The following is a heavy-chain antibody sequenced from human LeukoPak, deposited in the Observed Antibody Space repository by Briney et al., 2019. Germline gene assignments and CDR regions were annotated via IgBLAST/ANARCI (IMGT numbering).Heavy chain of an antibody. CDR1: GFTFSSYG. Sequence: GGSLRLSCAASGFTFSSYGMSWVRQAPGKGLEWVSAISGSGGSTYYADSVKGRFTISRDNSKNTLYLQMNSLRAEDTAVYYCAKDIGEYYYDSSGTRSGYWGQGTLATVSS. V-gene: IGHV3-23*01. CDR2: ISGSGGST. D-gene: IGHD3-22*01. J-gene: IGHJ4*02. CDR3: AKDIGEYYYDSSGTRSGY.